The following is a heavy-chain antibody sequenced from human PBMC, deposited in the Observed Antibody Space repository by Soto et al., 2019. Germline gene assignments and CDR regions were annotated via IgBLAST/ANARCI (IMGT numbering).Heavy chain of an antibody. D-gene: IGHD2-15*01. J-gene: IGHJ4*02. CDR2: ISGSGGST. CDR3: AKRFCSGGSCYSDYFDY. CDR1: GFTFSSYA. V-gene: IGHV3-23*01. Sequence: GSLRLSCAASGFTFSSYAMSWVRQAPGKGLEWVSAISGSGGSTYYADSVKGRFTISRDNSKNTLYLQMNSLRAEDTAAYYCAKRFCSGGSCYSDYFDYWGQGTLVTVSS.